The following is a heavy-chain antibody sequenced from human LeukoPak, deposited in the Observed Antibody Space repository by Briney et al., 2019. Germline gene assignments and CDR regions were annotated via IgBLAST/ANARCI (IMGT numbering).Heavy chain of an antibody. J-gene: IGHJ4*02. V-gene: IGHV4-59*08. CDR2: IYYSGST. CDR3: ASTSVTTSEFDY. CDR1: GGSISSYY. D-gene: IGHD4-17*01. Sequence: KPSETLSLTCTVSGGSISSYYWSWIRQPPGKGLEWIGYIYYSGSTNYNPSLKSRVTISVDTSKNQFSLKLTSVTAADTAVYYCASTSVTTSEFDYWGQGTLVTVSS.